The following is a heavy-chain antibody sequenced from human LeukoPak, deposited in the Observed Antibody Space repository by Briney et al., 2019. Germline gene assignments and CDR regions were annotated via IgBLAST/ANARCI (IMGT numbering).Heavy chain of an antibody. CDR3: PNQPNISAAGPGAWFDP. J-gene: IGHJ5*02. CDR1: GGGVSSYA. Sequence: SVKVSCTGSGGGVSSYAISWVRQAPGQGLGWGGGLIPIFGTANYAQTFQGRVTITTDESTRTAYMELSSLRSEDTAVYYCPNQPNISAAGPGAWFDPGAQGTLVTVPS. CDR2: LIPIFGTA. D-gene: IGHD6-13*01. V-gene: IGHV1-69*05.